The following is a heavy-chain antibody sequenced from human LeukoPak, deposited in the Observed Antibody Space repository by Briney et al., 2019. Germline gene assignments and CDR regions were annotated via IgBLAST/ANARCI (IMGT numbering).Heavy chain of an antibody. CDR1: GFTFSSYE. CDR2: ISSSGSTI. CDR3: ARGEQQLVHVNYYYYGMDV. V-gene: IGHV3-48*03. Sequence: PGGSLRLSCAASGFTFSSYEMNWVRQAPGKGLEWVSYISSSGSTIYYADSVKGRFTISRDNAKNSLYLQMNSLRAEDTAVYYCARGEQQLVHVNYYYYGMDVWGQGTTVTVSS. J-gene: IGHJ6*02. D-gene: IGHD6-13*01.